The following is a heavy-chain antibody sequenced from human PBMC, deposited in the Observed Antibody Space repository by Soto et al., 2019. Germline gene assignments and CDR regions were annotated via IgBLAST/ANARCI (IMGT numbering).Heavy chain of an antibody. CDR2: INPNSGGT. CDR1: GYTFTGYY. V-gene: IGHV1-2*02. Sequence: ASVKVSCKASGYTFTGYYMHWVRQAPGQGLEWMGWINPNSGGTNYAQKFQGRVTMTRDTSISTAYMELSRRRSDDTAVYYCARWVERYGDYYYYGMDVWGQGTTVTVSS. J-gene: IGHJ6*02. CDR3: ARWVERYGDYYYYGMDV. D-gene: IGHD4-17*01.